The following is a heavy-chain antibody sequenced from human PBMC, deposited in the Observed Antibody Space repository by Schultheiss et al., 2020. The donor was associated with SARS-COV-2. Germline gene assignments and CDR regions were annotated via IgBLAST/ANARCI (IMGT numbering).Heavy chain of an antibody. CDR1: GGSISSSSYY. J-gene: IGHJ3*02. D-gene: IGHD5-12*01. V-gene: IGHV4-39*07. Sequence: SETLSLTCTVSGGSISSSSYYWGWIRQPPGKGLEWIGSIYYSGSTYYNPSLKSRVTMSVDTSKNQFSLKLSSVTAADTAVYYCARTRYSGYDPFTHAFDIWGQGTMVTVSS. CDR3: ARTRYSGYDPFTHAFDI. CDR2: IYYSGST.